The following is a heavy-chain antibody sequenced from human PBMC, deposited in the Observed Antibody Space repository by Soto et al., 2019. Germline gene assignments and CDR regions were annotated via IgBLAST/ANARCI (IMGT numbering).Heavy chain of an antibody. CDR3: VRGRSFDFASTPPPTFGP. J-gene: IGHJ5*02. V-gene: IGHV3-13*01. CDR2: IGTLGDT. Sequence: QLVASGGGLVQPGGSLRLSCVASGFILSTHDLHWVRDTPGEGLEWVSGIGTLGDTFYGASVKGRFTIFRENAKNSSYLQMNSLTVGDTAVYYCVRGRSFDFASTPPPTFGPWGQGTLVTVSS. D-gene: IGHD3-9*01. CDR1: GFILSTHD.